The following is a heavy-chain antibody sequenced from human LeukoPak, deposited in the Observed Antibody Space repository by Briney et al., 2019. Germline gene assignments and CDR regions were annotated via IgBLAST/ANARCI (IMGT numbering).Heavy chain of an antibody. Sequence: GGSLRLSCAASGFTFSSYSMSWARQAPGKGLEWVSLISGSGDNTYYADSVKGRFTISRDNSKNTLYLQMNSLRAEDTAVFYCAKEPRHCGGDCFSLLDYWGQGTLVTVSS. D-gene: IGHD2-21*02. V-gene: IGHV3-23*01. J-gene: IGHJ4*02. CDR3: AKEPRHCGGDCFSLLDY. CDR1: GFTFSSYS. CDR2: ISGSGDNT.